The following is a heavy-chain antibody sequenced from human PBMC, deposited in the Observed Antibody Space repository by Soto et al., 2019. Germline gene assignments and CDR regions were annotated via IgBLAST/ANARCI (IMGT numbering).Heavy chain of an antibody. CDR3: ARQKSGLEFYNYLYP. CDR2: SSYSGST. D-gene: IGHD1-1*01. Sequence: QVQLQESGPGLVKPSETLSLTCSVSGDSVSRGTYYWSWIRQSPERGLEWIAYSSYSGSTRYNLSFKSRATISVDTSKNQFSLRLRSLTAEDTAVYYCARQKSGLEFYNYLYPWGPGTLGTVSS. V-gene: IGHV4-61*01. J-gene: IGHJ5*02. CDR1: GDSVSRGTYY.